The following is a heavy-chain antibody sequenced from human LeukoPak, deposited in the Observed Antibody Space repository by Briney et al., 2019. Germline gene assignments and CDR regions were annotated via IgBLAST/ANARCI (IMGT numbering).Heavy chain of an antibody. V-gene: IGHV4-39*01. Sequence: SETLSLTCTVSGDSISTSSYHWGWIRQPPGKGLEWIGSFYYSGSTYYNPSLKSRVTISVDTSKNQFSLKLSSVTAADTAVYYCARHLGHDNYDILTGYYNSGNYYFDYWGQGTLVTVSS. CDR1: GDSISTSSYH. D-gene: IGHD3-9*01. J-gene: IGHJ4*02. CDR2: FYYSGST. CDR3: ARHLGHDNYDILTGYYNSGNYYFDY.